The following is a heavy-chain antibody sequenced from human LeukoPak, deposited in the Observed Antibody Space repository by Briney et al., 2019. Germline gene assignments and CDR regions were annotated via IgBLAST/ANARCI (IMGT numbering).Heavy chain of an antibody. CDR3: ARDLRDCSGGSCFDAFDP. J-gene: IGHJ5*02. CDR1: GGSISSYY. CDR2: IYYSGST. Sequence: PSETLSLTCTVSGGSISSYYWSWIRQPPGKGLEWIGYIYYSGSTNYNPSLKSRVTISVDTSKNQFSLKLSSVTAADTAVYYCARDLRDCSGGSCFDAFDPWGQGTLVTVSS. V-gene: IGHV4-59*01. D-gene: IGHD2-15*01.